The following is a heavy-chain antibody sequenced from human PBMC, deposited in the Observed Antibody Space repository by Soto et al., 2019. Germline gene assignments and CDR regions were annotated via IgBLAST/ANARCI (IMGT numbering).Heavy chain of an antibody. J-gene: IGHJ4*03. CDR1: GLSNYL. CDR3: ARGRVDYDISSGSGAIFV. CDR2: FNKDGSKT. D-gene: IGHD3-3*01. Sequence: DVQLVASGGGLLQPGGSLRLSGATCGLSNYLLHWVRQPPGKGLVRVAPFNKDGSKTEYADSVKGRFNISRDNAKNSLYVLMIGLRAEDPAVYFCARGRVDYDISSGSGAIFVWGQATLVTVSS. V-gene: IGHV3-74*03.